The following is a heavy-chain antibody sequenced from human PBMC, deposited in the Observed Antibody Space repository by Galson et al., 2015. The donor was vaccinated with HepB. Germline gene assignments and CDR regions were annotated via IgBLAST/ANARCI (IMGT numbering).Heavy chain of an antibody. V-gene: IGHV3-64*01. CDR1: GFTFSNYP. D-gene: IGHD2-15*01. CDR3: ARVGCSGGSCSYWYFDL. J-gene: IGHJ2*01. Sequence: SLRLSCAASGFTFSNYPMHWVRQAPGKGLEYVSAITSNGGSTYYANSVKGRFTISRDNSKNTLYLQMGSLRVEDMAVYYCARVGCSGGSCSYWYFDLWGRGTLVTVSS. CDR2: ITSNGGST.